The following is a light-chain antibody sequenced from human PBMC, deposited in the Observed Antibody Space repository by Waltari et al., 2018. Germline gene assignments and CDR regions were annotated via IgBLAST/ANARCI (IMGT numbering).Light chain of an antibody. CDR3: QQRTDWPPLT. V-gene: IGKV3-11*01. CDR2: DAS. Sequence: ELVLTQSPATLSLSPGERATLSCRASQSVGTYLAWYQQKPGQAPRLLISDASYRASGIPARFSGSGSGTDFTLTISSLEPEDFAIYYCQQRTDWPPLTFGGGTKVEIK. CDR1: QSVGTY. J-gene: IGKJ4*01.